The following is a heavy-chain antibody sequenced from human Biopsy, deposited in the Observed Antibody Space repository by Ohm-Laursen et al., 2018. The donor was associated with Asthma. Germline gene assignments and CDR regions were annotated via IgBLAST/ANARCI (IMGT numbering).Heavy chain of an antibody. Sequence: SLRLPCTASGFSFSNFAIHWVRQAPGKGLGRVGVISKDASTQDYADSVKGRFTMARDNSKNTLDLQMNSLREEDTAVYYCVRDGTDDAFDIWGQGTVVSVSS. CDR2: ISKDASTQ. J-gene: IGHJ3*02. CDR1: GFSFSNFA. D-gene: IGHD1-1*01. V-gene: IGHV3-30*01. CDR3: VRDGTDDAFDI.